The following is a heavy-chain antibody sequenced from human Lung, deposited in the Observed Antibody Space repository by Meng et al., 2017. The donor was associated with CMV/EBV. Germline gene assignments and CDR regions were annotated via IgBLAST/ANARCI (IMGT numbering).Heavy chain of an antibody. D-gene: IGHD2-2*01. V-gene: IGHV4-34*01. Sequence: SXTLSLXCAVYGGSFSGYSWSWIRQPPGKGLEWIGEINHSGSTNYNTSLRSRVTISVDTSKNQFSLKLSSVTAADTAVYYGVRGLPCPRYCSSTSCYWYYGMDVWXQGTXVTVSS. CDR2: INHSGST. CDR3: VRGLPCPRYCSSTSCYWYYGMDV. CDR1: GGSFSGYS. J-gene: IGHJ6*02.